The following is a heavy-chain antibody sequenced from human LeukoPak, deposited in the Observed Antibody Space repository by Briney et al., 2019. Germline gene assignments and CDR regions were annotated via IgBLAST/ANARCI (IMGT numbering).Heavy chain of an antibody. V-gene: IGHV3-74*01. CDR2: INSDGSST. CDR3: ATVSGTYFFDY. Sequence: GGSLRLSCAASGFTFSNYWMHWVRQAPGKGLVWVSRINSDGSSTSNADSVKGRFTMSRDNAKNTLYLQMNSLRADDTAVYYCATVSGTYFFDYWGQGTLVTVSS. J-gene: IGHJ4*02. D-gene: IGHD1-26*01. CDR1: GFTFSNYW.